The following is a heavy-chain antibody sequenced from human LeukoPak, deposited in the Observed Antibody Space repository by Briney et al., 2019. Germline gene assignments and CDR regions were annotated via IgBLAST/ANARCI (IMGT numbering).Heavy chain of an antibody. CDR1: GYTFTSYG. CDR2: ISAYNGNT. Sequence: ASVKVSCKASGYTFTSYGISWVRQAPGQGLEWMGWISAYNGNTNYAQKLQGRVTMTTGTSTSTAYMELRSLRSDDTAVYYCARDNAGLTYYDFWSGKPTPGVIDYWGQGTLVTVSS. D-gene: IGHD3-3*01. V-gene: IGHV1-18*01. CDR3: ARDNAGLTYYDFWSGKPTPGVIDY. J-gene: IGHJ4*02.